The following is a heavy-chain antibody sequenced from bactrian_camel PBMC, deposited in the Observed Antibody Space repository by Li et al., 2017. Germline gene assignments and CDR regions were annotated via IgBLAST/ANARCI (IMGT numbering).Heavy chain of an antibody. D-gene: IGHD3*01. J-gene: IGHJ4*01. V-gene: IGHV3S54*01. Sequence: LVESGGRSVQAGGSLRLSCTVSGEVYRSKCVGWFRKVPPTEREGVAALVTGGRSTHYVDAVKGRFTISRSSAENTVYLQMNNLTLEDTAMYYCASARSPACLSMTISRYQDWGQG. CDR1: GEVYRSKC. CDR3: ASARSPACLSMTISRYQD. CDR2: LVTGGRST.